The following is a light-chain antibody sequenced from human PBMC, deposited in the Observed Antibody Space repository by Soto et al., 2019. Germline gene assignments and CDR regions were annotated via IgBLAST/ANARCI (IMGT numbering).Light chain of an antibody. CDR2: DAS. Sequence: EIVLTQSPATLSLSPGDRATLSCRASQTIVNYLAWYQQKPGQAPRLLLYDASTRATGIPARFSGRGSGTDFTLTISSLEPDDFTVYYCQQHSDWPLTFGGGTRVEI. J-gene: IGKJ4*01. CDR3: QQHSDWPLT. V-gene: IGKV3-11*01. CDR1: QTIVNY.